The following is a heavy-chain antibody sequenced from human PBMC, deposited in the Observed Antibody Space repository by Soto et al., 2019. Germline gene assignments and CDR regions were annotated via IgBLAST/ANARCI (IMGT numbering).Heavy chain of an antibody. CDR3: ARLVFHCLRGSCDDYSFYGLDV. CDR1: GGSISSTDHY. Sequence: KASETLSLTCTVSGGSISSTDHYWGWVRQPPGKGLEWLGSIYFAGRTCHNPALKSRATISVDASRNQFSLRLTTVTASDTAVYYCARLVFHCLRGSCDDYSFYGLDVWGQGTTVTVSS. D-gene: IGHD2-15*01. V-gene: IGHV4-39*01. J-gene: IGHJ6*02. CDR2: IYFAGRT.